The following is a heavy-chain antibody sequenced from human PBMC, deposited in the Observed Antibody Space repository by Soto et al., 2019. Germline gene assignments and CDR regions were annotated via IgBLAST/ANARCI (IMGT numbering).Heavy chain of an antibody. V-gene: IGHV1-69*06. J-gene: IGHJ6*02. Sequence: QVQLVQSGAEVQKPGSSVKVSCKASGGTFSSYAISWVRQAPGQGLEWMGGIIPIFGTANYAQKFQGRVTITADKSTRTAYMELSSVRSQDTAVYYCARSKWSGFYYYYGMDVWIQGTTVTVSS. D-gene: IGHD1-26*01. CDR2: IIPIFGTA. CDR3: ARSKWSGFYYYYGMDV. CDR1: GGTFSSYA.